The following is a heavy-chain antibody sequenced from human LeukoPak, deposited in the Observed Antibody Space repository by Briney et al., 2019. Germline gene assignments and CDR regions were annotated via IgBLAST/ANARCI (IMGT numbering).Heavy chain of an antibody. V-gene: IGHV3-30*04. D-gene: IGHD3-9*01. CDR2: ISYDGSNK. CDR3: ARENQYYDILTGYYIIQGEMDY. J-gene: IGHJ4*02. CDR1: GFTFSSYA. Sequence: GRSLRLSCAASGFTFSSYAMHWVRQAPGKGLEWVAVISYDGSNKYYADSVKGRFTISRDNSKNTLYLQMNSLRAEDTAVYYCARENQYYDILTGYYIIQGEMDYWGQGTLVTVSS.